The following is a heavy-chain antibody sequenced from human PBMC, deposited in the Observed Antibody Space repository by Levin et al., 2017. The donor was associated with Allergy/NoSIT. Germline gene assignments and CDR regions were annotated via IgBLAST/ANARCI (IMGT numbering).Heavy chain of an antibody. D-gene: IGHD3-3*01. Sequence: ASVKVSCKASGYTFTGYYLHWVRQAPGQGLEWMGRINPNSGGTNYAQKFQGRVTMTRDTSISTAYMELSRLRSDDTAVYYCARPGITIFGVVTYYFDYWGQGTLVTVSS. V-gene: IGHV1-2*06. CDR2: INPNSGGT. CDR1: GYTFTGYY. J-gene: IGHJ4*02. CDR3: ARPGITIFGVVTYYFDY.